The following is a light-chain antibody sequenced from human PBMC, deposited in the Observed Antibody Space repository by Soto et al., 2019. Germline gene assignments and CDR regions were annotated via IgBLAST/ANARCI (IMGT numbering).Light chain of an antibody. J-gene: IGKJ3*01. CDR2: DAS. Sequence: DIQMTQSPSTLSASVGDRVTITCRASQGVSSWLAWYQQKPGMAPKLLIHDASSLKRGVPSRVRGSGSGKEFTLTISSLQPDDFAAYYGEQGGFSFGAGTKVEI. CDR1: QGVSSW. CDR3: EQGGFS. V-gene: IGKV1-5*01.